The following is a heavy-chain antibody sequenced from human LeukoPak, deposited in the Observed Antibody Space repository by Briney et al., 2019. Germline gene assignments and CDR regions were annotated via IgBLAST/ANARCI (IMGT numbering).Heavy chain of an antibody. J-gene: IGHJ6*02. D-gene: IGHD3-16*01. CDR1: GFNFSSYE. V-gene: IGHV3-48*03. CDR3: AIVFSGGVTGGYYYGMDG. CDR2: ISSSGSTI. Sequence: PGGSLRLSCAASGFNFSSYEMNWVRQAPGKGLEWVSYISSSGSTIYYADSVKGRFTISRDNAKNSLYLQMNSRRAEDTAVYYCAIVFSGGVTGGYYYGMDGWGQGTTVTVSS.